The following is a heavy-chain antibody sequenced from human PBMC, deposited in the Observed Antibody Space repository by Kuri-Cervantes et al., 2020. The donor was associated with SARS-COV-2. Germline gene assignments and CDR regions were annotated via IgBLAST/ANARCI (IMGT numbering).Heavy chain of an antibody. J-gene: IGHJ6*02. D-gene: IGHD3-16*02. Sequence: GESLKISCAASGFTFSSYGMHWVRQAPGKGLEWVAVIWYDGSNKYYADSVKGRFTISRDNAKNSLYLQMNSLRAEDTAVYYCARANVRAILSYYYYYGMDVWGQGTTVTVSS. CDR2: IWYDGSNK. V-gene: IGHV3-33*01. CDR3: ARANVRAILSYYYYYGMDV. CDR1: GFTFSSYG.